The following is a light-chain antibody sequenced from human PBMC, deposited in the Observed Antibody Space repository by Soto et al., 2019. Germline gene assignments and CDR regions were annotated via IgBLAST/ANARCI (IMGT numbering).Light chain of an antibody. CDR1: QSVSSSY. V-gene: IGKV3-20*01. J-gene: IGKJ2*01. CDR2: GAS. Sequence: EIVLTQSPGTLSLSPGESATLSCSASQSVSSSYLAWYQQKPGQAPRLLIYGASSMATGIPDRFSGSGSGTDFTLTISRLEPEDFAVYYWQQYGSSRRTFGQGTKLEIK. CDR3: QQYGSSRRT.